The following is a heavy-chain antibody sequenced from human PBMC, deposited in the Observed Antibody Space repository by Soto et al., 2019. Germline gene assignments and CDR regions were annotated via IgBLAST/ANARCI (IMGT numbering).Heavy chain of an antibody. CDR1: GYTFTSYG. Sequence: QVHLVQCVAEVKKPGASVKVSCKASGYTFTSYGITWVRQAPGQGLEWMGWISAHNGNTDYAQKLQGRVIVTRDTSTSTAYLELRSLISDDTAVYYCARGRYGDYWGQGALVTVSS. CDR3: ARGRYGDY. CDR2: ISAHNGNT. D-gene: IGHD1-1*01. V-gene: IGHV1-18*01. J-gene: IGHJ4*02.